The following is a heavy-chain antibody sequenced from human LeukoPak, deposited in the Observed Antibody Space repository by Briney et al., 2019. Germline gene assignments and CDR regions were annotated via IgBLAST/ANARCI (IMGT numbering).Heavy chain of an antibody. V-gene: IGHV4-39*07. CDR2: IYYSGST. CDR1: GGSISSSSYY. D-gene: IGHD3-16*02. J-gene: IGHJ6*03. CDR3: AREREGLRLGELSVVYYYYYMDV. Sequence: PSETLSLTCTVSGGSISSSSYYWGWIRQPPGKGLEWIGSIYYSGSTYYNPSLKSRVTISVDTSKNQFSLKLSSVTAADTAVYYCAREREGLRLGELSVVYYYYYMDVWGKGTTVTVSS.